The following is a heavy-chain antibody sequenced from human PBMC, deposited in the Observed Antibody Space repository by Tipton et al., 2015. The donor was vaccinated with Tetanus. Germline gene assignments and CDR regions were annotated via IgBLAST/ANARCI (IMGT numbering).Heavy chain of an antibody. CDR2: TYYSGST. J-gene: IGHJ6*02. D-gene: IGHD2-2*01. Sequence: QLVQSGAEVKPSETLSLTCTVSGASIGSISYYWSWIRQPPGKGLEWIGYTYYSGSTGYNPSLKSRVTISIDSSKNQFSLKLTSVTAADTAVYYCASGSSIRHGLDVWGHGTSVTVSS. CDR3: ASGSSIRHGLDV. V-gene: IGHV4-61*01. CDR1: GASIGSISYY.